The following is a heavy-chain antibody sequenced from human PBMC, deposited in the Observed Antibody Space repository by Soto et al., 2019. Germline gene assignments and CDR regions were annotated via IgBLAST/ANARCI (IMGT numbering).Heavy chain of an antibody. J-gene: IGHJ4*02. Sequence: QLQLQESGPGLVKPSETLSLTCTVSSGSISSSSYYWGWIRQPPGKGLEWIGSIYYSGSTYYNPSLRSRVSISVDKSKNQFSLKLSSVTAADTAVYYCASNTRPGRHQHPASYYWGQGTLVTVAS. D-gene: IGHD2-2*01. V-gene: IGHV4-39*01. CDR3: ASNTRPGRHQHPASYY. CDR2: IYYSGST. CDR1: SGSISSSSYY.